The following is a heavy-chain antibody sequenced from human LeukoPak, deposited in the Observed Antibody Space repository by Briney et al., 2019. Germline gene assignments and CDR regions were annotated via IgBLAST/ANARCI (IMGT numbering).Heavy chain of an antibody. CDR3: AGLRGYSYGGWFDP. V-gene: IGHV4-39*07. J-gene: IGHJ5*02. CDR2: IFYSGST. Sequence: SETLSLTCTVSGGSISTSNYYWGWIRQPPGKGLEWIGNIFYSGSTYYSPSVKSRVTISLDTSRNQFSLKLNSVTAADTAVYYCAGLRGYSYGGWFDPWGQGTLVTVSS. CDR1: GGSISTSNYY. D-gene: IGHD5-18*01.